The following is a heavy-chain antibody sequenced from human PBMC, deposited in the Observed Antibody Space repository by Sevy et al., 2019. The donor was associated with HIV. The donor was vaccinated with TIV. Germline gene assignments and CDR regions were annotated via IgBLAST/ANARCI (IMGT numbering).Heavy chain of an antibody. V-gene: IGHV3-7*03. CDR1: GFTFSSYW. CDR3: ASDGECTDDVCYFMDF. J-gene: IGHJ6*03. Sequence: GGSLRLSCAASGFTFSSYWMSWVRQAPGKGLEWVANIKQDGSDKYYVDSVKGRFTISRDNAKNSLYLQMNSLRAEDTAMYCCASDGECTDDVCYFMDFWGQGTPVTVSS. CDR2: IKQDGSDK. D-gene: IGHD2-8*01.